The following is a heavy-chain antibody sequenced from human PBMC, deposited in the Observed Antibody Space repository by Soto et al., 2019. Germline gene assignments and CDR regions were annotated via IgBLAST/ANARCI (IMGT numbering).Heavy chain of an antibody. J-gene: IGHJ4*02. V-gene: IGHV3-9*01. CDR3: AKGGQLLTEGGGY. CDR1: GFTFDDYA. Sequence: EVQLVESGGGLVQPGRSLRLSCAASGFTFDDYAMHWVRQAPGKGLECVSGISWNSGSIGYADSVKGRFTISRDNAKNSLYLQMNSLRADDTALYYCAKGGQLLTEGGGYWGKGTLVTVSS. CDR2: ISWNSGSI. D-gene: IGHD2-2*01.